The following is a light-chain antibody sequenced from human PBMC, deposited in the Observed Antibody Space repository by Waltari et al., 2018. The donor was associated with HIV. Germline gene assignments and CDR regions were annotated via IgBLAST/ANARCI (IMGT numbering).Light chain of an antibody. CDR2: SLN. Sequence: QSVLTQPPSASGPPGQRVTISCSGDSSNIGYSSENWYQLIPGEAPKLLIYSLNERPSGVPSRFSGSKSGTSAFLASSGLHSGDEADYFCAAWYDSLNGLVFGGGTKLTVL. CDR1: SSNIGYSS. CDR3: AAWYDSLNGLV. J-gene: IGLJ3*02. V-gene: IGLV1-44*01.